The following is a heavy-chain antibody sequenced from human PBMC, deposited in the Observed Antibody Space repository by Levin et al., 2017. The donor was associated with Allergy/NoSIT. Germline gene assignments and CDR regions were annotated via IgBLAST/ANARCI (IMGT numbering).Heavy chain of an antibody. D-gene: IGHD3-9*01. CDR2: ISYDGSNK. J-gene: IGHJ4*02. V-gene: IGHV3-30*18. Sequence: LSLTCAASGFTFSSYGMHWVRQAPGKGLEWVAVISYDGSNKYYADSVKGRFTISRDNSKNTLYLQMNSLRAEDTAVYYCAKPEGGVLRYFDWLLYAVFDYWGQGTLVTVSS. CDR1: GFTFSSYG. CDR3: AKPEGGVLRYFDWLLYAVFDY.